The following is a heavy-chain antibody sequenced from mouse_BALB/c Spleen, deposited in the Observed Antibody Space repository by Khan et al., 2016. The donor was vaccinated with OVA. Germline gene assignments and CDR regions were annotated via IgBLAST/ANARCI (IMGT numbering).Heavy chain of an antibody. Sequence: EVELVESGGGLVQSGGSLRLSCATSGFTFTDYYMSWVRQPPGKALEWLGFIRNKANGYTTEYSASVKGRLTISRDKSQSIVYLQMNTLRAEDSATYYCARETVVDIYWYLDVWGAGTTVTVSS. J-gene: IGHJ1*01. CDR1: GFTFTDYY. V-gene: IGHV7-3*02. D-gene: IGHD1-1*01. CDR3: ARETVVDIYWYLDV. CDR2: IRNKANGYTT.